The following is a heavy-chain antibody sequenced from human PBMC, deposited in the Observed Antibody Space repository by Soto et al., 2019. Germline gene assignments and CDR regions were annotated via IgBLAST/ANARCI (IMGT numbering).Heavy chain of an antibody. D-gene: IGHD2-2*02. J-gene: IGHJ5*02. V-gene: IGHV1-69*01. CDR3: ARGPPGYCSSTSCYTNWFDP. CDR1: GGTFSSYA. Sequence: QVQLVQSGAEVKKPGSSVKVTCKASGGTFSSYAISWVRQAPGQGLEWMGGIIPIFGTAIYAQKFQGRVTITADESTSTAYMELSSLRSEDTAVYYCARGPPGYCSSTSCYTNWFDPWGQGTLVTVSS. CDR2: IIPIFGTA.